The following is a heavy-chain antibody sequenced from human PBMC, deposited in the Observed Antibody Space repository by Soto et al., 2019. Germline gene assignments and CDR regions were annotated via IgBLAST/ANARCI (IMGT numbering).Heavy chain of an antibody. Sequence: ASVKVSCKASGYTFTSYGISWVRQAPGQGLEWMGWISAYNGNTKYSQKFQGRVTITRDTSASTAYMELSSLRSEDTAVYYCARGSGWLTGDYWGQGTLVTVSS. V-gene: IGHV1-18*04. CDR1: GYTFTSYG. J-gene: IGHJ4*02. D-gene: IGHD6-19*01. CDR2: ISAYNGNT. CDR3: ARGSGWLTGDY.